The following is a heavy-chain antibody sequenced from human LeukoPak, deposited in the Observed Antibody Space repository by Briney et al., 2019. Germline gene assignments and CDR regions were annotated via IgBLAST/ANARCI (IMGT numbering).Heavy chain of an antibody. D-gene: IGHD3-22*01. CDR1: GGTFSSDV. V-gene: IGHV1-69*13. Sequence: SVKVSCKASGGTFSSDVITWVRQAPGQGLGWMGGIIPMSGTTNYAQKFQGRVTITADESTSTASMELSSLKSEDTAVYYCARDRFDSSGYFSYCFDYWGQGTLVTVSS. CDR3: ARDRFDSSGYFSYCFDY. J-gene: IGHJ4*02. CDR2: IIPMSGTT.